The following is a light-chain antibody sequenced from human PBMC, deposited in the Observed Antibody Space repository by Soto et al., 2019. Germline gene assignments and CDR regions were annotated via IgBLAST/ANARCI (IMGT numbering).Light chain of an antibody. J-gene: IGKJ3*01. V-gene: IGKV2-24*01. CDR2: KIS. CDR3: MQGTQFPFT. CDR1: QSLVHSDGDTY. Sequence: DIVMTQTPLSSSVTLGQPASISCRSSQSLVHSDGDTYLSWLHQRPGQPPRLLIYKISNRLSRVPDRFSGSGAGTDFTLKISRVEAEDVGVYYCMQGTQFPFTFGPGTKVDIK.